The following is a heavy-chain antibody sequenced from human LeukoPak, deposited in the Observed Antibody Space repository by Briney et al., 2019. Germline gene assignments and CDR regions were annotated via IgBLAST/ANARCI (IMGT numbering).Heavy chain of an antibody. J-gene: IGHJ6*03. Sequence: PSETLSLTCTVSGGSIGIYYWNWIRQPAGKGLEWIGRIFTSGIANYNPSLKSRVTMSVDTSKNQFSLNLSSVTAADTAVYYCAREISGTYYNPLGYMDVWGKGATVTVSS. CDR2: IFTSGIA. D-gene: IGHD3-10*01. CDR1: GGSIGIYY. V-gene: IGHV4-4*07. CDR3: AREISGTYYNPLGYMDV.